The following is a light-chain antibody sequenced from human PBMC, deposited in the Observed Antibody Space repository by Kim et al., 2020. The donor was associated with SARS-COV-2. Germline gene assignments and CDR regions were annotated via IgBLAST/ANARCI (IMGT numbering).Light chain of an antibody. CDR3: QVWDSGSDQWV. CDR1: DIGAKS. CDR2: YDT. Sequence: APGKTATLTCGGDDIGAKSVHWYRQRPGQAPVLVIYYDTDRPSGIPERFSASNSGNTATLTVSRVEAGDEADYYCQVWDSGSDQWVFGGGTKLTVL. J-gene: IGLJ3*02. V-gene: IGLV3-21*04.